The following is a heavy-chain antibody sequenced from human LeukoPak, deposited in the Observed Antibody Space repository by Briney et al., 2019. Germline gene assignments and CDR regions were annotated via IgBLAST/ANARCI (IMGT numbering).Heavy chain of an antibody. D-gene: IGHD4-23*01. V-gene: IGHV3-21*01. Sequence: PGGSLRLSCAASGFTFSSYSMNWVRQAPGKGLEWVSSISSSSSYIYYADSVKGRFTISRDNAKNSLYLQMNSLRAGDTAVYYCARGHTVVTPSRFDPWGQGTLVTASS. CDR1: GFTFSSYS. CDR2: ISSSSSYI. J-gene: IGHJ5*02. CDR3: ARGHTVVTPSRFDP.